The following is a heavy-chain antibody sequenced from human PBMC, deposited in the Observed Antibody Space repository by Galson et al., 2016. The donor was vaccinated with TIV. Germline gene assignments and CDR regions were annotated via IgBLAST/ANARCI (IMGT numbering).Heavy chain of an antibody. D-gene: IGHD3-22*01. Sequence: SVKVSCKASGGSFTSYAISWVRQAPGQGLEWMGAIVPMFGISTYAQKFQGRVTITADESTSTVYMELRSLISEDTAVYYCARGSDYYDGRGYQNWGQGTLVTVSS. J-gene: IGHJ4*02. CDR1: GGSFTSYA. CDR3: ARGSDYYDGRGYQN. V-gene: IGHV1-69*13. CDR2: IVPMFGIS.